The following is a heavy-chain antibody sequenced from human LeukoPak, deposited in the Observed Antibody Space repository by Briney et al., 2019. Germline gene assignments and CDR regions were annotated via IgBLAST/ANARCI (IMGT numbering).Heavy chain of an antibody. CDR3: ARDLAYPYSSGWYNWFDP. CDR1: GGSISSYY. V-gene: IGHV4-59*01. J-gene: IGHJ5*02. D-gene: IGHD6-19*01. Sequence: SETLSLTCTVSGGSISSYYWSWIRQPTGKGLEWIGYIYYSGSTNYNPSLKSRVTISVDTSKNQFSLKLSSVTAADTAVYYCARDLAYPYSSGWYNWFDPWGQGTLVTVSS. CDR2: IYYSGST.